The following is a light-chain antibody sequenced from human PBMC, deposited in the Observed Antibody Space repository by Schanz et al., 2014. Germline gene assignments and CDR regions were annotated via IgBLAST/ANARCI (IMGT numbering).Light chain of an antibody. CDR2: GAS. V-gene: IGKV3-20*01. Sequence: EIVLTQSPGTLSLSPGERATLSCRASQSVTSNYLTWYQQKPGQAPRLLIYGASNRATGVPDRFSGSGSGTDFTLTISRLEPDDFAVYYCQQFGSSPPAYTFGQGTKLEIK. CDR1: QSVTSNY. CDR3: QQFGSSPPAYT. J-gene: IGKJ2*01.